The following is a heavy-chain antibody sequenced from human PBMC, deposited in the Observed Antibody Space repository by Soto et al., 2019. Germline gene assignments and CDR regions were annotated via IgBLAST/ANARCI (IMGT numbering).Heavy chain of an antibody. CDR2: IYYRGST. CDR1: GDSISSGDYY. J-gene: IGHJ5*02. CDR3: TRGYSYGYLGWFDP. V-gene: IGHV4-30-4*01. Sequence: QVQLQESGPGLVKPSQTLSLTCTVSGDSISSGDYYWSWIRQPPGKGLEWIGYIYYRGSTYFNLSIKRRVTISVDTSKNQFSLKLSSVTAADTAVYYCTRGYSYGYLGWFDPWGQGTLVTVSS. D-gene: IGHD5-18*01.